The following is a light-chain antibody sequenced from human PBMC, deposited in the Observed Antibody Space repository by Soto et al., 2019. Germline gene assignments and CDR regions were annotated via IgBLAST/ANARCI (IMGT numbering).Light chain of an antibody. J-gene: IGKJ5*01. Sequence: DIQMTKYPSSLSASVGDRVTITCQASQDISKYLNWYQQKPGKAPKLLIYDASNLEAGVPSRFSGSRSGTEFTFTISSLQPDDIATYYCQQYQTFVAFGQGTRLEIK. V-gene: IGKV1-33*01. CDR1: QDISKY. CDR3: QQYQTFVA. CDR2: DAS.